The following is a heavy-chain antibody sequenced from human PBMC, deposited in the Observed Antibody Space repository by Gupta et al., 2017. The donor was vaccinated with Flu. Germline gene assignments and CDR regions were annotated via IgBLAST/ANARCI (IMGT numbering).Heavy chain of an antibody. J-gene: IGHJ3*01. CDR1: GFIFSDYY. CDR2: IGYDGNAK. CDR3: ARGRYCGRSTCSPEDFFTF. Sequence: QVHLVESGGGLVKPERSLSLSCEASGFIFSDYYMTWIRQAPGKGLEWISYIGYDGNAKYYADSVEGRFSISRDNAKNMVFLEMSSLRAEDTGVYYCARGRYCGRSTCSPEDFFTFWGQGTKVIVSS. D-gene: IGHD3-3*01. V-gene: IGHV3-11*01.